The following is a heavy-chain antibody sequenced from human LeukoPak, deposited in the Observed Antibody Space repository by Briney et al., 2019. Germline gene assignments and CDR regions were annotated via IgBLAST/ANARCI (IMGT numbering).Heavy chain of an antibody. CDR3: ARGPDRLRFSKWFDP. J-gene: IGHJ5*02. D-gene: IGHD3-3*01. Sequence: ASVKVSCKASGYTFTGYYMHWVRQAPGQGLGWMGWINPNSGGTNYAQKFQGRVTMTRDTSISTAYMELSRLRSDDTAVYYCARGPDRLRFSKWFDPWGQGTLVTVSS. CDR1: GYTFTGYY. CDR2: INPNSGGT. V-gene: IGHV1-2*02.